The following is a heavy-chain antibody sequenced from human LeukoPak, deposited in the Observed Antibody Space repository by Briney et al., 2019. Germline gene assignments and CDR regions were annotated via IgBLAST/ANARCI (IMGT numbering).Heavy chain of an antibody. CDR1: GVTLSTTS. CDR3: TRGAIPGYGDNWLWFDS. J-gene: IGHJ5*01. D-gene: IGHD1-1*01. V-gene: IGHV3-48*02. CDR2: ISGSGSTI. Sequence: PGGSLRLSCVASGVTLSTTSMNWVRQAPGKGLEWVSYISGSGSTIYYTDSVKGRFTISRDNARNSVYLQMNSLRDEDTATYYCTRGAIPGYGDNWLWFDSWGQGTLVSVSS.